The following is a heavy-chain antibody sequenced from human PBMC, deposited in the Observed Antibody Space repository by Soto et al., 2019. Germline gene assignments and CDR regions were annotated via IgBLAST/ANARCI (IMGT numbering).Heavy chain of an antibody. Sequence: QVQLVESGGGVVQPGRSLRLSCAPSGFTFNNYGMHWVRQAPGKGLEWLALISFDGNNKHYADSVRGRFTISRDNSMXTXXXQXXSLRAEDTAVYYCAKDGRLSHCYYDSERGLYGMDVWGQGTTVTVSS. CDR1: GFTFNNYG. CDR3: AKDGRLSHCYYDSERGLYGMDV. V-gene: IGHV3-30*18. J-gene: IGHJ6*02. CDR2: ISFDGNNK. D-gene: IGHD3-10*01.